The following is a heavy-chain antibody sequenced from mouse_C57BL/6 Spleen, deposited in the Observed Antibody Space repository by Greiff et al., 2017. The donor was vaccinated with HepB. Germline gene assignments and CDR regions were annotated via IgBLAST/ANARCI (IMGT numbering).Heavy chain of an antibody. V-gene: IGHV1-69*01. CDR2: IDPSDSYT. CDR3: ARGRRAWFAY. Sequence: QVQLQQPGAELVMPGASVKLSCKASGYTFTSYWMHWVKQRPGQGLKWIGEIDPSDSYTNYNQKFKGKSTLTVDKSSSTAYMQLSSLTSEDSAVYYCARGRRAWFAYWGQGTLVTVSA. CDR1: GYTFTSYW. J-gene: IGHJ3*01.